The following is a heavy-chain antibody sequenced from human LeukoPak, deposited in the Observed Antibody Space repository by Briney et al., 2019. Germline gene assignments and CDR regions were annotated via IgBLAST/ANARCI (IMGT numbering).Heavy chain of an antibody. V-gene: IGHV1-46*01. Sequence: ASVKVSCKASGGTFSSYAISWVRQAPGQGLEWMGIINPSGGSTSYAQKFQGRVTMTRDTSTSTVYMELSSLRSEDTAVYYCARDGGWGSPNWFDPWGQGTLVTVSS. CDR1: GGTFSSYA. J-gene: IGHJ5*02. CDR2: INPSGGST. CDR3: ARDGGWGSPNWFDP. D-gene: IGHD3-16*01.